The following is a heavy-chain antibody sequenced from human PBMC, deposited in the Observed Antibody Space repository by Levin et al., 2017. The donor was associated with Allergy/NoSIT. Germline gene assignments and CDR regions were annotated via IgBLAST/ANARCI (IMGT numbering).Heavy chain of an antibody. CDR2: IYYSGST. J-gene: IGHJ6*02. CDR3: ARIIAVAGTAQNYYYYYGMDV. V-gene: IGHV4-59*01. CDR1: GGSISSYY. Sequence: SCTVSGGSISSYYWSWIRQPPGKGLEWIGYIYYSGSTNYNPSLKSRVTISVDTSKNQFSLKLSSVTAADTAVYYCARIIAVAGTAQNYYYYYGMDVWGQGTTVTVSS. D-gene: IGHD6-19*01.